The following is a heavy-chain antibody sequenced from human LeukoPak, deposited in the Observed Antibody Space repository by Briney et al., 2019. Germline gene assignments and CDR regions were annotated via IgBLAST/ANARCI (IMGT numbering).Heavy chain of an antibody. CDR1: GGSISSGGYY. J-gene: IGHJ4*02. D-gene: IGHD3-22*01. V-gene: IGHV4-31*03. CDR3: ARVWYDSSAELYYFDY. CDR2: IYYSGST. Sequence: SETLSLTCTVSGGSISSGGYYWSRIRQHPGKGLEWIGYIYYSGSTYYNPSLKSRVTISVDTSKNQFSLKLSSVTAADTAVYYCARVWYDSSAELYYFDYWGQGTLVTVSS.